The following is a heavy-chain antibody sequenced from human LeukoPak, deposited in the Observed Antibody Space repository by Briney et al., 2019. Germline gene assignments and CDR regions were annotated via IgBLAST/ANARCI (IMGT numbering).Heavy chain of an antibody. Sequence: ASVKVSCKASGYTFTGYYMHWVRQAPGQGLEWMGWINANSGGTNYAQKFQGRVTMTRDTSISTAYMELSRLRSDDTAVYYCARSSRYDFWTGYPYRGQGTLVTVSP. J-gene: IGHJ4*02. D-gene: IGHD3-3*01. CDR2: INANSGGT. V-gene: IGHV1-2*02. CDR3: ARSSRYDFWTGYPY. CDR1: GYTFTGYY.